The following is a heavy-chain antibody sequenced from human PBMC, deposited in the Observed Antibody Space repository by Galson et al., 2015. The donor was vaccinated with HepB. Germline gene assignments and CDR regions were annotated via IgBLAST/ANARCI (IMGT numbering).Heavy chain of an antibody. V-gene: IGHV3-33*01. Sequence: SLRLSCAASGFTFSSYGMHWVRQAPGKGLEWVAVIWYDGSNKYYADSVKGRFTISRDNSKNTLYLQMNSLRAEDTAVYYCARDHYYDSSGYFLPYYYYGMDVWGQGTTVTVSS. D-gene: IGHD3-22*01. CDR1: GFTFSSYG. CDR2: IWYDGSNK. CDR3: ARDHYYDSSGYFLPYYYYGMDV. J-gene: IGHJ6*02.